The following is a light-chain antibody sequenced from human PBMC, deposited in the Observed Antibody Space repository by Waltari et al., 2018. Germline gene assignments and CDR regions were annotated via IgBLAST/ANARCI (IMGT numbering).Light chain of an antibody. CDR2: AVS. Sequence: EIQMAKSPSSVSASVGDRVTLTCRAGQVISSALAWYQQTPGQAPNLLIYAVSSLQSGVPSRFSGSGSGTDFTLTISNLQPADVATYFCQQGASFPPTFGQGTKVEIK. CDR3: QQGASFPPT. J-gene: IGKJ1*01. CDR1: QVISSA. V-gene: IGKV1-12*01.